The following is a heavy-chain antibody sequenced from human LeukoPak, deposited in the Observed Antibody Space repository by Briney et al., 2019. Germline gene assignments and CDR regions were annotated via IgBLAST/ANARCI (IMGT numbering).Heavy chain of an antibody. D-gene: IGHD3-22*01. CDR1: VFTVSSNY. J-gene: IGHJ3*02. CDR2: IYTGGNT. Sequence: GGSLRLSCAASVFTVSSNYMNWVRQAPGKGLEGVSVIYTGGNTYYTDSVKDRFTISRDNPKNTLNLQMNSLRAEDTAVYYCARDSSYYDSSALDAFDIWGQGTMVTVSS. CDR3: ARDSSYYDSSALDAFDI. V-gene: IGHV3-53*01.